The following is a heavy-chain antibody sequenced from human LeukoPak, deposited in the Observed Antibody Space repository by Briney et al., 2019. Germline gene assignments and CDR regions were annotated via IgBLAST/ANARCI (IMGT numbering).Heavy chain of an antibody. CDR1: GFTFSTYG. D-gene: IGHD4-17*01. Sequence: GGSLRLSCAASGFTFSTYGMHWVRQAPGKGLEWVANIKQDGSVKQYVDSVKGRFTISRDNAKNSLYLQMNSLRAEDTAVYYCARDGAVTNGRYFDYWGQGTLVTVSS. CDR3: ARDGAVTNGRYFDY. CDR2: IKQDGSVK. J-gene: IGHJ4*02. V-gene: IGHV3-7*01.